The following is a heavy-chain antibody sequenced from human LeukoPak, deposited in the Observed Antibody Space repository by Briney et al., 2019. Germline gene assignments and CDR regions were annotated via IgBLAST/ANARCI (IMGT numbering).Heavy chain of an antibody. CDR3: ARSTVVGATIGDH. V-gene: IGHV1-2*06. D-gene: IGHD1-26*01. CDR2: INPNSGGT. J-gene: IGHJ4*02. Sequence: ASVKVSCKASGYTFTGDYMHWVRQAPGQGLEWLGRINPNSGGTNYAQKFLGRVTMTRDTSISTAYMELTRLTSDDTATYSCARSTVVGATIGDHWGQGTLVTVSS. CDR1: GYTFTGDY.